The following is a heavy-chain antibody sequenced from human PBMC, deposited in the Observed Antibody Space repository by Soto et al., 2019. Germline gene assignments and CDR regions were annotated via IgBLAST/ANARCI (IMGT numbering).Heavy chain of an antibody. CDR1: GGTFTNYS. D-gene: IGHD4-17*01. CDR2: IVPILGLV. V-gene: IGHV1-69*02. CDR3: ARARRRGLVSSHKHYGMDV. Sequence: QVQLVQSGAEVKRPGSSVKVSCKASGGTFTNYSISWVRQVPGQGLEWMGRIVPILGLVDYTQKFRGRVTITADKSTSTAYMDLNSLRSDDTAVYYCARARRRGLVSSHKHYGMDVWGQGTTVTVSS. J-gene: IGHJ6*02.